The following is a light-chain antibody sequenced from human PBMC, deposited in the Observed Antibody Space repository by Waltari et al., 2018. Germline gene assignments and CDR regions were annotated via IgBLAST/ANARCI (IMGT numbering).Light chain of an antibody. CDR1: QSVSKY. V-gene: IGKV3-20*01. CDR2: HAS. CDR3: QKYDSLPAT. Sequence: VLTQSPGTLSLSPGERATLSCRASQSVSKYLAWYPQKPGRAPRLLIYHASTRATGIPDRFSGSGSGTDFSLTISRLEPEDFAVYYCQKYDSLPATFGQGTRVEIK. J-gene: IGKJ1*01.